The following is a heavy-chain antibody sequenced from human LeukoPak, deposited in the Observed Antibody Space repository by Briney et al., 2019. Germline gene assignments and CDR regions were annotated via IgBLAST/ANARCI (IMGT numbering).Heavy chain of an antibody. D-gene: IGHD2-2*01. Sequence: SVKVSCKASGGTFSSYAISWVRQAPGQGLEWMGGIIPIFGTANYAQKFQGRVTITTDESTSTAYMELSSLRSGDTAVYYCARNNLDIVVVPAASPTNWFDPWGQGTLVTVSS. V-gene: IGHV1-69*05. CDR2: IIPIFGTA. CDR3: ARNNLDIVVVPAASPTNWFDP. J-gene: IGHJ5*02. CDR1: GGTFSSYA.